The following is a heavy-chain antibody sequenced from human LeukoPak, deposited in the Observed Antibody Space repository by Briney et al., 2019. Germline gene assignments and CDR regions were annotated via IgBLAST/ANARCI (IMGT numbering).Heavy chain of an antibody. V-gene: IGHV4-61*02. D-gene: IGHD6-13*01. J-gene: IGHJ4*02. CDR1: GGSISSDNYY. CDR2: IYTSGTT. Sequence: SETLSLTCTVSGGSISSDNYYWNWIRQPAGKGLEWIGRIYTSGTTHYNPSLKSRVTMSVDTSKNQFSLNLSSVTAADTAVYYCARFSSIAAAFDYWGLGTLVTVSS. CDR3: ARFSSIAAAFDY.